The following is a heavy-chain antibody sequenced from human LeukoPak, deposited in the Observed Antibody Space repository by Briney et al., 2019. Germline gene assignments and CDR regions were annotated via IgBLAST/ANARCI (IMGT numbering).Heavy chain of an antibody. Sequence: SETLSLTCAVYGGSFSGYYWSWIRQPPGKGLEWIGEINHSGSTNYNPSLKSRVTISVDTSKNQFSLKLSSVTAADTAVYYCARVGIVGATVAFDIWGQGTMVTVSS. CDR3: ARVGIVGATVAFDI. D-gene: IGHD1-26*01. CDR2: INHSGST. J-gene: IGHJ3*02. CDR1: GGSFSGYY. V-gene: IGHV4-34*01.